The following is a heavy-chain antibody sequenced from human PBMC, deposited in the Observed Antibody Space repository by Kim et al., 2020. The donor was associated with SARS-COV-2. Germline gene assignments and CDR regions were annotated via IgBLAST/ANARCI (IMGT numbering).Heavy chain of an antibody. D-gene: IGHD4-4*01. V-gene: IGHV3-7*01. J-gene: IGHJ5*02. Sequence: YVDSGKGRFTISRDNAKNSLYLQMNSLRAEDTAVYYCARDRDYSPMWFDPWGQGTLVTVSS. CDR3: ARDRDYSPMWFDP.